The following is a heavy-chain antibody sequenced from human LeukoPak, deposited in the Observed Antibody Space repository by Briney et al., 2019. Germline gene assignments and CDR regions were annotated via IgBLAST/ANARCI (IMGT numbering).Heavy chain of an antibody. CDR1: GGTFSGYA. V-gene: IGHV1-69*05. CDR2: IIPIFGTA. Sequence: SVKVSCKASGGTFSGYAISWVRQAPRQGLEWMGGIIPIFGTANYAQKFQGRVTITTDESTSTAYMELSSLRSEDTAVYYCATGAANYYYYYYMDVWGKGTTVTVSS. D-gene: IGHD2-15*01. J-gene: IGHJ6*03. CDR3: ATGAANYYYYYYMDV.